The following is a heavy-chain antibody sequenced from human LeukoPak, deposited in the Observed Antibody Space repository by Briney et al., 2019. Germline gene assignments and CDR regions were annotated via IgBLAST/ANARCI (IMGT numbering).Heavy chain of an antibody. Sequence: GGSLRLSCAASGFTFSSYAMSWVRQAPGKGLEWVSGISGSGGSTYYADPVKGRFTISRDNAKNSLSLQMNNLRAEDTAVYYCANHLACGSTTCPSFDNWGQGTLVTVSS. J-gene: IGHJ4*02. V-gene: IGHV3-23*01. CDR2: ISGSGGST. D-gene: IGHD2-15*01. CDR1: GFTFSSYA. CDR3: ANHLACGSTTCPSFDN.